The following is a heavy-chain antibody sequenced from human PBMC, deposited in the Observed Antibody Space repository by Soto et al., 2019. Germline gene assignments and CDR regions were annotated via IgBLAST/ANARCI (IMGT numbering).Heavy chain of an antibody. D-gene: IGHD1-26*01. J-gene: IGHJ4*02. Sequence: GGSLRLSCAASGFTFSNVWMIWVRQAPGKGLEWIGRIKSKAAGEITDYAAVVKGRFTISRDDSKDTVFLQMNSLTPEDTAMYYCAQGAHFSGRVFDYWGQGTLVTVSS. CDR3: AQGAHFSGRVFDY. V-gene: IGHV3-15*01. CDR1: GFTFSNVW. CDR2: IKSKAAGEIT.